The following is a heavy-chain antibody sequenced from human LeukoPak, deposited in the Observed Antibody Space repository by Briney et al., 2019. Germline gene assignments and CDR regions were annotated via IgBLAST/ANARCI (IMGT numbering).Heavy chain of an antibody. CDR2: MYYSGST. J-gene: IGHJ4*02. CDR3: ARHYYDSTGYYYFDY. V-gene: IGHV4-39*01. D-gene: IGHD3-22*01. Sequence: SETLSITCSVSGGSITGSSYYWGWIRQPPGKGLEWIGSMYYSGSTYYNPSLKSRVTISVDTSKNQFSLKLSSVTAADTAVYYCARHYYDSTGYYYFDYWGQGTLVTVSS. CDR1: GGSITGSSYY.